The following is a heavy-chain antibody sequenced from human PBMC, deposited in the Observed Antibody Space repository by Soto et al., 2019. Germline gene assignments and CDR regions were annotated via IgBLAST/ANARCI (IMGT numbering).Heavy chain of an antibody. J-gene: IGHJ6*03. V-gene: IGHV5-51*01. D-gene: IGHD4-17*01. CDR2: IYPGDSDT. Sequence: VDSLTISCKGSGYSFTSYWIGWVRQMPGKGLEWMGIIYPGDSDTRYSPSFQGQVTISADKSISTAYLQWSSLKASDTAMYYCARLYGKGGDYSLDYYYYMDVWGKGT. CDR1: GYSFTSYW. CDR3: ARLYGKGGDYSLDYYYYMDV.